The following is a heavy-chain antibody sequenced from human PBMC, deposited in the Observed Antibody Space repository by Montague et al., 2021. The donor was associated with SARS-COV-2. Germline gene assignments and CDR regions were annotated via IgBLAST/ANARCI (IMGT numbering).Heavy chain of an antibody. V-gene: IGHV4-4*02. D-gene: IGHD3-10*01. CDR3: AREFRTYGYGGQYWYFDL. Sequence: SETLSLTCAVSGGSISSSHWWSWVRQPPGKVLEWIGVIYHSGSTNYNPSLKRRVTISINKSKNQFSLKLSSVTAADTAVYYCAREFRTYGYGGQYWYFDLWGQGTLVTVSS. J-gene: IGHJ2*01. CDR2: IYHSGST. CDR1: GGSISSSHW.